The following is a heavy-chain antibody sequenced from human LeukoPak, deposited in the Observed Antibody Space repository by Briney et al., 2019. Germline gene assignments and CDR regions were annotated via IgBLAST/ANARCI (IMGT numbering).Heavy chain of an antibody. D-gene: IGHD6-19*01. J-gene: IGHJ4*02. CDR3: ARGGGWYFDY. V-gene: IGHV3-48*04. CDR1: GFTFSTYG. Sequence: PGGSLRLSCAASGFTFSTYGMNWVRQAPGKGLEWVSYISISSSSIYYADSVKGRFTISRDNAKNSLYLQVNSLRPEDTAVYYCARGGGWYFDYWGQGTLVTVSS. CDR2: ISISSSSI.